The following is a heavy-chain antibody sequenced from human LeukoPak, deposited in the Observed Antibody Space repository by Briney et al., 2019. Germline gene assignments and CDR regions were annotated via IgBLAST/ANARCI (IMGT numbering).Heavy chain of an antibody. CDR3: TRQSAPDSFDP. CDR1: GFAFRTYW. D-gene: IGHD3-3*01. CDR2: INQDGSGK. Sequence: PGGSLRLSCAASGFAFRTYWMTWVRQAPGKGLEWVASINQDGSGKYYVDSVKGRFTISRDNTKNSLHLQMNTLRAEDTAVYYCTRQSAPDSFDPWGQGTLVTVSS. V-gene: IGHV3-7*01. J-gene: IGHJ5*02.